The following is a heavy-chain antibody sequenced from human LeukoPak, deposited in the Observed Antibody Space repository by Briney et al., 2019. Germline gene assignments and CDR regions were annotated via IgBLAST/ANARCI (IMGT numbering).Heavy chain of an antibody. CDR2: INHSGST. V-gene: IGHV4-34*01. D-gene: IGHD3-10*01. CDR1: GGSFSGYY. CDR3: ARGYGSGSYYNCPHH. Sequence: SETLSLTCAVYGGSFSGYYWSWIRQPPGKGLEWIGEINHSGSTNYNPSLKSRVTISVDTSKNQFSLKLSSVTAADTAVYYCARGYGSGSYYNCPHHWGQGTLVTVSS. J-gene: IGHJ5*02.